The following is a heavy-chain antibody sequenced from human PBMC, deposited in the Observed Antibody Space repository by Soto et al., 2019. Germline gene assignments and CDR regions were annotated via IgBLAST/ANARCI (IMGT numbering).Heavy chain of an antibody. CDR1: GFTFSSYG. D-gene: IGHD2-15*01. Sequence: PGGSLRLSCAASGFTFSSYGMHWVRQAPGKGLEWVAVIWYDGSNKYYADSVKGRFTISRDNSKNTLYLQMNSLRAEDTAVYYCARRAHLRYCSGGSCYYIDYWGQGTLVTVSS. CDR3: ARRAHLRYCSGGSCYYIDY. J-gene: IGHJ4*02. CDR2: IWYDGSNK. V-gene: IGHV3-33*01.